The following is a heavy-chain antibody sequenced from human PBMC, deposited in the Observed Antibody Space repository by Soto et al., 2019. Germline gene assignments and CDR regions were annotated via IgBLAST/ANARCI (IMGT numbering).Heavy chain of an antibody. V-gene: IGHV3-48*01. D-gene: IGHD5-18*01. CDR3: ARDQGYSYGPFDY. CDR2: ISSSSSTI. CDR1: GFTFSSYS. J-gene: IGHJ4*02. Sequence: EVQLVESGGGLVQPGGSQRLSCAASGFTFSSYSMNWVRQAPGKGLEWVSYISSSSSTIYYADSVKGRFTISRDNAKNSLYLQMNSLRAEDTAVYYCARDQGYSYGPFDYWGQGTLVTVSS.